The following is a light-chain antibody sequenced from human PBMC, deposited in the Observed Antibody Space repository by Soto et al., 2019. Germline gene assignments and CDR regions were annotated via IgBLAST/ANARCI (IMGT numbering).Light chain of an antibody. V-gene: IGLV2-11*01. CDR1: SSDVGGYNY. Sequence: LTQPRSVSGSPGQSVTIPCTGTSSDVGGYNYVSWYQQHPGKAPKLMIYDVSKRPSGVPDRFSGSKSGNTASLTISGLQAEDEADYYCCSYAGSYKVFGTGTKVTVL. J-gene: IGLJ1*01. CDR2: DVS. CDR3: CSYAGSYKV.